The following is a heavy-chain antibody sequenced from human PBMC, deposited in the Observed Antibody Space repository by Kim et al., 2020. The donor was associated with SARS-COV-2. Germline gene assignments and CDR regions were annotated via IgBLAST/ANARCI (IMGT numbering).Heavy chain of an antibody. CDR3: ARSLSSNYVYYYYYGMDV. CDR1: GFTFSSYG. CDR2: IWYDGSNK. D-gene: IGHD4-4*01. J-gene: IGHJ6*02. Sequence: GGSLRLSCAASGFTFSSYGMHWVRQAPGKGLEWVAVIWYDGSNKYYADSVKGRFTISRDNSKNTLYLQMNSLRAEDTAVYYCARSLSSNYVYYYYYGMDVWGQGTTVTVSS. V-gene: IGHV3-33*08.